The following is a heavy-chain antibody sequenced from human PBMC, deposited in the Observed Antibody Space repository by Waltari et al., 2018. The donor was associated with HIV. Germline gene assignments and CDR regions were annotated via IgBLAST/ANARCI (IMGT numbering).Heavy chain of an antibody. CDR3: ARELTTGTALNY. D-gene: IGHD2-21*02. CDR2: IRTDASEK. V-gene: IGHV3-7*01. CDR1: GFSFGNYW. J-gene: IGHJ4*02. Sequence: EVQLVESGGGLVRPGGSLRLSGVGSGFSFGNYWMSWVRQAPGKGLEWVANIRTDASEKYYVDSVKGRFSISRDNAKNLVFLQMDSLRVEDTAVYFCARELTTGTALNYWGQGTLVTVSS.